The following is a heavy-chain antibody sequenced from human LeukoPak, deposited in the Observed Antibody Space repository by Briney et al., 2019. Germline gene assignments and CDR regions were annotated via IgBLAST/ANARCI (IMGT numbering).Heavy chain of an antibody. Sequence: GGSLRLSCAASGFTFSSYGMSWVRQAPGKGLEWVSAISGSGGSTYYADSVKGRFTISRDNSKNTLYLQMNSLRAEDTAVYYCAKVYSSGWYSMFDYWGQGTLVTVSS. CDR1: GFTFSSYG. J-gene: IGHJ4*02. CDR2: ISGSGGST. V-gene: IGHV3-23*01. D-gene: IGHD6-19*01. CDR3: AKVYSSGWYSMFDY.